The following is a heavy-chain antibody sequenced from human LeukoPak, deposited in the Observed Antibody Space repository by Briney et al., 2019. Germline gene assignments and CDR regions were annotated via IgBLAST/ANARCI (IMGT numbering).Heavy chain of an antibody. V-gene: IGHV3-21*01. Sequence: GGSLRLSCAASGFTFSSYWMHWVRQAPGKGLEWVSSISSSSSYIYYADSVKGRFTISRDNAKNSLYLQMNSLRAEDTAVYYCARDLNTIFAMDVWGKGTTVTVSS. D-gene: IGHD3-3*01. CDR3: ARDLNTIFAMDV. J-gene: IGHJ6*03. CDR1: GFTFSSYW. CDR2: ISSSSSYI.